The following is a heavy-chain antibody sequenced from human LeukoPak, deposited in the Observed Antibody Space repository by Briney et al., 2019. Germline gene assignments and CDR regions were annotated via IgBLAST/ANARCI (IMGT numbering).Heavy chain of an antibody. V-gene: IGHV3-74*01. CDR2: ISSDGSST. J-gene: IGHJ4*02. Sequence: GGSLRLSCAASGFTFSSYWMHWFRQAPGKGLVWVSRISSDGSSTNYADSVMGRFTVSIDNAENTLFLQMNSLRAEHTAVYSCPTLGSYFDYWGQGTLVTVSP. D-gene: IGHD3-10*01. CDR1: GFTFSSYW. CDR3: PTLGSYFDY.